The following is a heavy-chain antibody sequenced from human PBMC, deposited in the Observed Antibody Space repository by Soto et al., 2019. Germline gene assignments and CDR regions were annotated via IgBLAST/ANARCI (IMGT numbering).Heavy chain of an antibody. J-gene: IGHJ6*02. CDR1: GFTFSSYG. V-gene: IGHV3-30*18. Sequence: QVQLVESGGGVVQPGRSLRLSCAASGFTFSSYGMHWVRQAPGKGLEWVAVIYYDGSNKYYADSVKGRFTISRDNSKNTLYLQMTRLRDEDTAVDYCAKGRSIVVVVAASWDVWGQGTTVTVSS. CDR2: IYYDGSNK. CDR3: AKGRSIVVVVAASWDV. D-gene: IGHD2-15*01.